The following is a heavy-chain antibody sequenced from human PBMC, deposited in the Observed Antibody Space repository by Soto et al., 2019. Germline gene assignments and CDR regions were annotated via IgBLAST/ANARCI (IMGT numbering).Heavy chain of an antibody. V-gene: IGHV5-51*01. D-gene: IGHD6-13*01. CDR2: IYPGDSDT. CDR3: ARTAAAGKYYYGVDV. J-gene: IGHJ6*02. Sequence: GESLKISCMGSGYKVSTWHNFTSYWIAWVRQMPGEGLEWMGIIYPGDSDTRYSPSFQGQVTISADKSINSVYLQWSSLKASDTAMYYCARTAAAGKYYYGVDVWGQGTMVTVSS. CDR1: GYKVSTWHNFTSYW.